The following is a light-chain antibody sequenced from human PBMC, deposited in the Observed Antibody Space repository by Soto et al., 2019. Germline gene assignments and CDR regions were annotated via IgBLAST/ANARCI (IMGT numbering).Light chain of an antibody. CDR1: SGDVGGNNY. J-gene: IGLJ1*01. CDR3: SSFSTSSTLD. V-gene: IGLV2-14*01. CDR2: EVS. Sequence: QSARAQPASVPGSPGQSITISCTGTSGDVGGNNYVSWYQQYPGKAPKVMIYEVSNRPSGVSNRFSGSKSGNTASLTISGLQTEDEADYYCSSFSTSSTLDFGTGTKV.